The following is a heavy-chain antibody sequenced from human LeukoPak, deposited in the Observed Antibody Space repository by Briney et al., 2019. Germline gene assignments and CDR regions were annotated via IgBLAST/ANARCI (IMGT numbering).Heavy chain of an antibody. V-gene: IGHV4-39*01. CDR1: GGSISSRNYY. Sequence: PSETLSLTCTVSGGSISSRNYYWGWIRQPPGTGLEWIGSIHYSGSTYYNPSLKSRVTISVDTSKNQLSLKLSAVTAADTAVYYCASVRRGFGESSKYYSYYYMDVWGNGTTVPIS. CDR2: IHYSGST. CDR3: ASVRRGFGESSKYYSYYYMDV. D-gene: IGHD3-10*01. J-gene: IGHJ6*03.